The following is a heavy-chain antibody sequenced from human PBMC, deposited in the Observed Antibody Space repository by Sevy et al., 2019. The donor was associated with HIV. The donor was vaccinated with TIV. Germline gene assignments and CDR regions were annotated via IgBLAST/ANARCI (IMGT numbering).Heavy chain of an antibody. J-gene: IGHJ3*02. V-gene: IGHV1-69*13. CDR3: ARGGSSSYPAHAIDI. CDR2: IIPIFGTA. CDR1: GGTFSSYA. D-gene: IGHD6-19*01. Sequence: ASVKVSCKASGGTFSSYAISWVRQAPGQGLEWMGGIIPIFGTANYAEKFQGRVTITADESTSTAYMELSSLRSEDTAVYYCARGGSSSYPAHAIDIWGQGTMVTVSS.